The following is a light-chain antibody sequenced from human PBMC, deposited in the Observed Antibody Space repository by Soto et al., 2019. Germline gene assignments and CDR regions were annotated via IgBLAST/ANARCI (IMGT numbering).Light chain of an antibody. V-gene: IGLV1-44*01. CDR2: SNN. Sequence: QSVLTQPPSASGTPGRRSTISCFGSSSTIGSNTVNWYQQLPGTAPKHFIYSNNQRPSGVPDRFSGSKSGTSASLAISGLQSEDEADYYCAAWDDSLNGVVFGGGTKLTVL. CDR1: SSTIGSNT. J-gene: IGLJ2*01. CDR3: AAWDDSLNGVV.